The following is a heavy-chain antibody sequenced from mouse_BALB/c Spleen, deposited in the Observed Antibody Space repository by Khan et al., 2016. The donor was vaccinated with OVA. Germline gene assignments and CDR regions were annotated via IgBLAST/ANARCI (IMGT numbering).Heavy chain of an antibody. CDR2: ISYSGST. CDR3: ARTARIKY. CDR1: GYSITSGYG. Sequence: EVQLQESGPGLVKPSQSLSLTCTVTGYSITSGYGWNWIRQFPGNKLEWMGYISYSGSTTYNPSLKSRISITRDTSKNQFFLQLNSVTTENTATYDCARTARIKYWGQGTTLTVSS. V-gene: IGHV3-2*02. J-gene: IGHJ2*01. D-gene: IGHD1-2*01.